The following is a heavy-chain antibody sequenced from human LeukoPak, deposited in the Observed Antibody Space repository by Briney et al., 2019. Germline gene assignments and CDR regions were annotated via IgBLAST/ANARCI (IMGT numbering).Heavy chain of an antibody. D-gene: IGHD2-15*01. CDR2: IYHGGST. J-gene: IGHJ6*02. CDR3: AVEVPSYGMDV. Sequence: SETLSLTCAVSGGSISSGGYSWSWIRQPPGKGLEWIGYIYHGGSTYYNPSLKSRVTISVDRSKNQFSLKLSSVTAADTAVYYCAVEVPSYGMDVWGQGTTVTVSS. CDR1: GGSISSGGYS. V-gene: IGHV4-30-2*01.